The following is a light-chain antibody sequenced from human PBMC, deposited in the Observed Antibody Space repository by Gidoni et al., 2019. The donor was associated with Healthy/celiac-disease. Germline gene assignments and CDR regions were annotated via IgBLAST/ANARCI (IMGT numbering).Light chain of an antibody. CDR3: QGGDSSTV. J-gene: IGLJ2*01. Sequence: SSELTQPLSVSVALGQTSRITCGGNNIGSKNVTRYQQNPGQAPVLVFYRDSNRPSGIPERFSGSNSGNTATLTISRAQAGDEADYYCQGGDSSTVFGGGTKLTVL. V-gene: IGLV3-9*01. CDR2: RDS. CDR1: NIGSKN.